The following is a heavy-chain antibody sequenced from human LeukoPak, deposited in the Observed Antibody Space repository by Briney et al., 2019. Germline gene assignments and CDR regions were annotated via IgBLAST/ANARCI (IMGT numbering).Heavy chain of an antibody. CDR2: IIPIFGTA. Sequence: ASVKVSCKASGGTFSSYAISWVRQARGQGLEWMGRIIPIFGTANYAQKFQGRVTITTDESTSTAYMELSSLRSEDTAVYYCARDPLGVAGIDYFDYWGQGTLVTVSS. V-gene: IGHV1-69*05. CDR1: GGTFSSYA. D-gene: IGHD6-19*01. CDR3: ARDPLGVAGIDYFDY. J-gene: IGHJ4*02.